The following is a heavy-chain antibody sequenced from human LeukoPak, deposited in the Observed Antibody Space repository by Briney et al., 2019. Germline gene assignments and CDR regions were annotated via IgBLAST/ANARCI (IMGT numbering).Heavy chain of an antibody. Sequence: SETLSLTCTVSGGSISSRPYYWGWVRQPPGKGLEWIGTISYCGTTYYNPSLKSRVTISLDTSKNQFSLKLSSVTAADTAIYYCARDFSSSSTVYYYYYMDVWGKGTTVTVSS. J-gene: IGHJ6*03. CDR3: ARDFSSSSTVYYYYYMDV. D-gene: IGHD6-6*01. CDR2: ISYCGTT. CDR1: GGSISSRPYY. V-gene: IGHV4-39*07.